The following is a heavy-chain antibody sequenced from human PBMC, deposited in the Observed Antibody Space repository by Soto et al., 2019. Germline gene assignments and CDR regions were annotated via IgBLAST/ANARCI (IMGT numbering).Heavy chain of an antibody. CDR1: GFTFSSYR. V-gene: IGHV3-21*01. J-gene: IGHJ6*02. CDR2: ISSSSSYI. CDR3: ARDKDVSSSSPGLSMDV. D-gene: IGHD6-6*01. Sequence: PGGSLRLSCAASGFTFSSYRMNWVRQAPGKGLEWVSAISSSSSYIYYADSVKGRFTISRDNAKNSLYLQMNSLRAEDTAVYYCARDKDVSSSSPGLSMDVCGQVTTVTVSS.